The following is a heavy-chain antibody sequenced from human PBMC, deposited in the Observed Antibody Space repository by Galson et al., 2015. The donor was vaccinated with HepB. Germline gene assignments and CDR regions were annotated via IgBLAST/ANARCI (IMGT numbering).Heavy chain of an antibody. D-gene: IGHD1-26*01. CDR3: ARVGDSGSFGAFDI. CDR2: IYSGGST. V-gene: IGHV3-66*01. J-gene: IGHJ3*02. CDR1: GFTVSSNY. Sequence: SLRLSCAASGFTVSSNYMSWVRQAPGKGLEWVSVIYSGGSTYYADSVKSRFTISRDNSKNTLYLQMNSLRAEDTAVYYCARVGDSGSFGAFDIWGQGTMVTVSS.